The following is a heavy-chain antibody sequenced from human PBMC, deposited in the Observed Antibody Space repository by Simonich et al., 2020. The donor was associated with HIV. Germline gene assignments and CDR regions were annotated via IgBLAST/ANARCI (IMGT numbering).Heavy chain of an antibody. J-gene: IGHJ4*02. Sequence: EVQLVQSGAEVKMPGESLKISCKGSGFSFTSSWIAWVRQMPGKGLEWMGSIYLGASDTRYSPSFQGQGTMSADTSISTAYLQWSSLKASDTAMYYCVRRQPRTYNFDYWGQGTLVTVSS. V-gene: IGHV5-51*03. CDR1: GFSFTSSW. D-gene: IGHD2-2*01. CDR3: VRRQPRTYNFDY. CDR2: IYLGASDT.